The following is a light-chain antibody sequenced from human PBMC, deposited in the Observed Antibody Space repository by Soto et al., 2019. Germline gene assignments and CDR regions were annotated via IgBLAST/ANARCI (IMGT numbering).Light chain of an antibody. Sequence: QSVLTQAPSASGTPGQRVIISCSGSSSNIGSNTVKWYQQLPGMAPKLLIHSDNQRPSGVPDRFSGSKSGTSASLAISGLQSDDETDYYCATWDDSLNGVVFGGVTKLTVL. CDR1: SSNIGSNT. CDR2: SDN. CDR3: ATWDDSLNGVV. V-gene: IGLV1-44*01. J-gene: IGLJ2*01.